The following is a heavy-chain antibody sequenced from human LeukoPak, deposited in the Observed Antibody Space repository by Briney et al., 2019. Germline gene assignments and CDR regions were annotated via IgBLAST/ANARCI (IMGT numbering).Heavy chain of an antibody. V-gene: IGHV4-61*02. CDR3: ASEPKTSIVGATDAFDI. Sequence: SQTLSLTCTVSGGSISSGSYYWSWIRQPAGKGLEWIGRIYTSGSTNYNPSLKSRVTISVGTSKNQFSLKLSSVTAADTAVYYCASEPKTSIVGATDAFDIWGQGTMVTVSS. J-gene: IGHJ3*02. CDR2: IYTSGST. CDR1: GGSISSGSYY. D-gene: IGHD1-26*01.